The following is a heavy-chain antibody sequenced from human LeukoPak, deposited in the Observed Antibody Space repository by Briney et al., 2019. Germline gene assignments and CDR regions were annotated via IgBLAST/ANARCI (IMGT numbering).Heavy chain of an antibody. Sequence: PSETLSLTCTVSGGSISSYYWSWIRQPPGKGLEWTGYIYYSGSTNYNPSLKSRVTISVDTSKNQFSLKLTSVTAADTAVYYCASHYYDSRGYLYYFDYWGQGTLVTVSS. CDR2: IYYSGST. J-gene: IGHJ4*02. CDR3: ASHYYDSRGYLYYFDY. V-gene: IGHV4-59*08. D-gene: IGHD3-22*01. CDR1: GGSISSYY.